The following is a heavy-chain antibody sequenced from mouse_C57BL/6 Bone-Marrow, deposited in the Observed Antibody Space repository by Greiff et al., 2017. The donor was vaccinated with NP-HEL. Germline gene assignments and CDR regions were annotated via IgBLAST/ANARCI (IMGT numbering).Heavy chain of an antibody. CDR1: GFTFSAYG. Sequence: EVHLVESGGGLVKPGGSLKLSCAASGFTFSAYGMHWVRQTPEKGLEWVAYFSSGSSTIYYADTVKGRFTISRDNAKNTLFLQMTGLRSEDTAMYYCARADAWFAYWGQGTLVTVSA. CDR3: ARADAWFAY. J-gene: IGHJ3*01. V-gene: IGHV5-17*01. CDR2: FSSGSSTI.